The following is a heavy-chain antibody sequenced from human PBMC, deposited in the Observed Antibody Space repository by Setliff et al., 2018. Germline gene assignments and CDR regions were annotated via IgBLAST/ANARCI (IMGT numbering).Heavy chain of an antibody. V-gene: IGHV4-61*02. D-gene: IGHD6-13*01. CDR3: ARDRGSSWYGNYYYYYGMDV. Sequence: SETLSLTCTVSGGSISSGSYYWSWIRQPAGKGLEWIGRINTSGSTNYNPPLKSRVTISLDTSKNQFSLKLSSVTAADTAVYYCARDRGSSWYGNYYYYYGMDVWGQGTTVTVSS. CDR2: INTSGST. CDR1: GGSISSGSYY. J-gene: IGHJ6*02.